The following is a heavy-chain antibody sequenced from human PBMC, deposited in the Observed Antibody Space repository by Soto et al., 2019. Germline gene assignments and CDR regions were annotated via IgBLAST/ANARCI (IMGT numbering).Heavy chain of an antibody. CDR1: GFTFSSYA. CDR3: AKHELRYSSSWYVGY. D-gene: IGHD6-13*01. V-gene: IGHV3-23*01. CDR2: ISGSGGST. Sequence: PGGSLRLSCAASGFTFSSYAMSWVRQAPGKGLEWVSAISGSGGSTYYADSVKGRFTISRDNSKNTLYLQMNSLRAEDTAVYYCAKHELRYSSSWYVGYWGQGTLVTVSS. J-gene: IGHJ4*02.